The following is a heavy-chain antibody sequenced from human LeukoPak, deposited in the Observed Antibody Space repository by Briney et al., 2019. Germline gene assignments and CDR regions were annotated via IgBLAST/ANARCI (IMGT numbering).Heavy chain of an antibody. J-gene: IGHJ4*02. CDR1: GYTFSNYY. Sequence: ASVKVSCKASGYTFSNYYIYWVRQAPGQGLEWMGIINPSGGSTSYAQKFQGRVTVTRDTSTRTVYMDLSSLRSEDTAVYYCARGDDSSGYYLDYWGQGTLVTVSS. V-gene: IGHV1-46*01. CDR2: INPSGGST. CDR3: ARGDDSSGYYLDY. D-gene: IGHD3-22*01.